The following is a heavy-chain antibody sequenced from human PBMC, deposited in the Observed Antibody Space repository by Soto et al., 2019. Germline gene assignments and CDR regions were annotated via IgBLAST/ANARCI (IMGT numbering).Heavy chain of an antibody. CDR3: AREKMDFDLWSGYYTGYFDC. D-gene: IGHD3-3*01. CDR1: GFTLSDYY. J-gene: IGHJ4*02. Sequence: QVQLVESGGGLVKPGGSLRLSCVASGFTLSDYYMSWLRQAPGKGLEWVSFISRGGGTKYYADSVNGRFTISRDNAKNSLYLQMNSLRAEDTAVYYCAREKMDFDLWSGYYTGYFDCWGQGTLVTVSS. CDR2: ISRGGGTK. V-gene: IGHV3-11*01.